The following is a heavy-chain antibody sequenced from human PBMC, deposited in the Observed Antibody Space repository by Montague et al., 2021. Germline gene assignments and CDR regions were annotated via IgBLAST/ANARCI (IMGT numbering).Heavy chain of an antibody. J-gene: IGHJ4*02. V-gene: IGHV3-7*01. CDR3: ARDSSGSLDY. CDR2: INQDGSTR. CDR1: GFTFSTYW. D-gene: IGHD5-12*01. Sequence: SLRLSCAASGFTFSTYWMAWVRQAPGKGLEWVANINQDGSTRHYVDSVKGRFTISRDNAKNSLSLQMNSLRVEDTAIYYCARDSSGSLDYWGQGTLVTVPS.